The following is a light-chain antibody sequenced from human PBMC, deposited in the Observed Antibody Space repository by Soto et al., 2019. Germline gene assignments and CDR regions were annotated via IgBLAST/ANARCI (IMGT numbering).Light chain of an antibody. CDR3: ATWDDRLTAWV. J-gene: IGLJ3*02. CDR1: NSNIGSNA. Sequence: QSVLTQSPSVSGAPRQSVNIPCSGNNSNIGSNAVHWYQQLPGKAPKLLMYYNDMLPSGVSDRFSGSKSGTSASLAISGLQSEDEGDYYCATWDDRLTAWVFGGGNQLT. V-gene: IGLV1-36*01. CDR2: YND.